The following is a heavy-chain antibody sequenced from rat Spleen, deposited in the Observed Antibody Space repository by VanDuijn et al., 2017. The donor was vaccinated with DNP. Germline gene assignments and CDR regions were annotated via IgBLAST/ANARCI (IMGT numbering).Heavy chain of an antibody. CDR3: ARFGPDLDY. V-gene: IGHV3-1*01. D-gene: IGHD3-1*01. CDR1: DYSLPNHY. J-gene: IGHJ2*01. Sequence: EVQLQESGPGLVKPSQSLPLTCSVPDYSLPNHYWGWIRKFPGNKMEWLGFISHSGSASYNPSLKSRFSITRDTSKNQFFLQLNSVTTADTATYYCARFGPDLDYWGHGVMVTVSS. CDR2: ISHSGSA.